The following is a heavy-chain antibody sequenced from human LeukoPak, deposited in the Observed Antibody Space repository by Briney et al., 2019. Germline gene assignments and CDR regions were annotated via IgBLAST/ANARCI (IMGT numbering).Heavy chain of an antibody. V-gene: IGHV4-34*01. CDR1: GGSFSVYY. Sequence: SETLSLTCAVYGGSFSVYYWSWIRQPQGKGLGWIGEINHSGSTNYNPSLKSRVTISVDTSKNQFSLKLSSVTAADTAVYYCARDRLAAAAPDAFDIWGQGTMVTVSS. CDR2: INHSGST. D-gene: IGHD6-13*01. J-gene: IGHJ3*02. CDR3: ARDRLAAAAPDAFDI.